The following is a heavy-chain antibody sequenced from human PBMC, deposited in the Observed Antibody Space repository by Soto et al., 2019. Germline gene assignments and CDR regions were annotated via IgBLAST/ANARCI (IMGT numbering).Heavy chain of an antibody. V-gene: IGHV1-18*04. J-gene: IGHJ6*02. Sequence: QVQLVQSGAEVKKPGASVKVSCKASGYTFTSYGISWVRQAPGQGLEWMGWISAYNGNTNYAQKLQGRVTMTTDTSTSTAYMELRSLRSDDTAVYYCARVVITNYYYYYGMDVWGQGTTVTVSS. CDR3: ARVVITNYYYYYGMDV. CDR1: GYTFTSYG. D-gene: IGHD3-22*01. CDR2: ISAYNGNT.